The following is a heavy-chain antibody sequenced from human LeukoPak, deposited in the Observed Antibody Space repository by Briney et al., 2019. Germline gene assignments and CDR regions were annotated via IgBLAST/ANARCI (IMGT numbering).Heavy chain of an antibody. D-gene: IGHD3-10*01. CDR1: GFTLSSYT. Sequence: PGGSLRLSCEVSGFTLSSYTMNWVRQAPGKGLEWVSSISSSSSYIYYADSVKGRFTISRDNARNSLYLQMNSLRAEDTAVYYCARDGSGYDDAFDIWGQGTMVTVSS. V-gene: IGHV3-21*01. CDR3: ARDGSGYDDAFDI. J-gene: IGHJ3*02. CDR2: ISSSSSYI.